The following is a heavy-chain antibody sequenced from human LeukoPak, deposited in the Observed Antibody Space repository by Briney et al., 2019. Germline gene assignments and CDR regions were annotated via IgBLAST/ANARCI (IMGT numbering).Heavy chain of an antibody. CDR2: MNPNSGNT. D-gene: IGHD3-10*01. Sequence: ASVKVSCKASGYAFTSYDINWVRQATGQGLEWMGWMNPNSGNTGYAQKFQGRVTMTRNTSISTAYMELSSLRSEDTAVYYCARGGSRYYYGSGSYSDYWGQGTLVTVSS. CDR3: ARGGSRYYYGSGSYSDY. V-gene: IGHV1-8*02. J-gene: IGHJ4*02. CDR1: GYAFTSYD.